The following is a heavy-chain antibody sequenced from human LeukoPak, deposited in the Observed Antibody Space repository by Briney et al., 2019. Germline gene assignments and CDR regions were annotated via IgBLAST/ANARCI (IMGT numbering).Heavy chain of an antibody. CDR2: INPNSGGT. D-gene: IGHD1-26*01. Sequence: ASVKVSCKASGYTFTGYYMHWVRQAPGQGLEWMGWINPNSGGTNYAQKFQGRVTMTRDTSISTAYMELSRLRSDDTAVYYCARDIPQYSGIIGHAFDIWGQGTMVTVSS. CDR1: GYTFTGYY. V-gene: IGHV1-2*02. J-gene: IGHJ3*02. CDR3: ARDIPQYSGIIGHAFDI.